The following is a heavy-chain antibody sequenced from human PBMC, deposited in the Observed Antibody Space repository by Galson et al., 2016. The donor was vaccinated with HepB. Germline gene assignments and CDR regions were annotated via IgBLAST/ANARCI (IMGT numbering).Heavy chain of an antibody. V-gene: IGHV3-23*01. CDR2: IDGSGDIT. Sequence: SLRLSCAASGFTFSNYAVTWVRQAPGKGLEWVSAIDGSGDITNYADSVKGRFTISRDNSKNTLYLQMSRLRAEDTAVYYCAKDRVGGVNTWTFDSWGQGTLVAVSA. CDR3: AKDRVGGVNTWTFDS. CDR1: GFTFSNYA. D-gene: IGHD3-16*01. J-gene: IGHJ4*02.